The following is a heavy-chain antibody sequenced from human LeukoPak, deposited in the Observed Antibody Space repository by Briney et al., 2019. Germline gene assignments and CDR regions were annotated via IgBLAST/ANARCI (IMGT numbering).Heavy chain of an antibody. J-gene: IGHJ6*03. V-gene: IGHV4-59*08. CDR3: ARLGITMVRGVIIMDHYYYMDV. CDR2: IYYSGST. Sequence: PSETLSLTCTVSGGSISSYYWSWIRQPPGKGLEWIGYIYYSGSTNYNPSLKSRVTISVDTSKNQFSLKLSSVTAADTAVYYCARLGITMVRGVIIMDHYYYMDVGGKGTMIIVSS. CDR1: GGSISSYY. D-gene: IGHD3-10*01.